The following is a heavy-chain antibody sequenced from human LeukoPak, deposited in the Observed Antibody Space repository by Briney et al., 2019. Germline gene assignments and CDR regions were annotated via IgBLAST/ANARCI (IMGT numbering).Heavy chain of an antibody. CDR1: GFTVSSNY. CDR2: IYSGGST. CDR3: ARDGYSYGPGWFDP. J-gene: IGHJ5*02. Sequence: HPGGSLRLSCAASGFTVSSNYMSWVRQAPGKGLEWVSVIYSGGSTYYADSVKGRFTISRDNSKNTLYLQMNSLRAEDTAVYYCARDGYSYGPGWFDPWGQGTLVTVSS. D-gene: IGHD5-18*01. V-gene: IGHV3-66*01.